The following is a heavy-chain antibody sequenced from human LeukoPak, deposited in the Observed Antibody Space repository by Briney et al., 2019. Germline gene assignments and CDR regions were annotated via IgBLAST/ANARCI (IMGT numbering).Heavy chain of an antibody. CDR2: IKYDGSNK. J-gene: IGHJ4*02. Sequence: GGSLRLSCAASGFTFSSYDMHWVRQAPGKGLEWVAIIKYDGSNKYYADSVKGRFTISRDNSKNTLYLQMNSLRAEDTAVYYCARDSNSGYYGEYFDYWGQGNLGTVSS. V-gene: IGHV3-33*01. CDR3: ARDSNSGYYGEYFDY. CDR1: GFTFSSYD. D-gene: IGHD3-22*01.